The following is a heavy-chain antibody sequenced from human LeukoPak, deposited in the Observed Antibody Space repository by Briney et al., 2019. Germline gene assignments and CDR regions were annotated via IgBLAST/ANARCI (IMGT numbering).Heavy chain of an antibody. CDR1: GGSINSYF. D-gene: IGHD1-14*01. J-gene: IGHJ4*02. Sequence: KPSETLSLTCTVPGGSINSYFWSWIRQPPGKGLEWIGYIYYSGSTNYNPSLKSRVSISIDTSKTQFSLKLSSVTAADTGVYYCARTGPGGYWGQGTLVTVSS. CDR3: ARTGPGGY. V-gene: IGHV4-59*08. CDR2: IYYSGST.